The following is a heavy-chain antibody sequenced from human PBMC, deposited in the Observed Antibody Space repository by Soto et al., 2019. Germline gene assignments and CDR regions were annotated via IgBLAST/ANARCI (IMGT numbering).Heavy chain of an antibody. V-gene: IGHV6-1*01. Sequence: SQTLSLTCAISGDSVSSNSAAWNWIRQSPSRGLEWLGRTYYRSRWYHDHAVSVKSRITINPDTSKNQFSLQLTSVTPEDTAVYYCAGTTSHYWYYMDVWGKGTTVTAP. J-gene: IGHJ6*03. CDR3: AGTTSHYWYYMDV. D-gene: IGHD1-7*01. CDR1: GDSVSSNSAA. CDR2: TYYRSRWYH.